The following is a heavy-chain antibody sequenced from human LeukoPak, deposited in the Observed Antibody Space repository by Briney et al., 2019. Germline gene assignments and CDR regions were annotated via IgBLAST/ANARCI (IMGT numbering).Heavy chain of an antibody. CDR2: INHNGNVN. Sequence: GGSLRLSCAASGFTFSSYWMNWARQAPGKGLEWVASINHNGNVNDYVDSVKGRFTISRDNAKNSLYLQMSNLRAEDTAVYYGARSRCGGECYATGLWGQGTLVTVSS. J-gene: IGHJ4*02. D-gene: IGHD2-21*01. CDR3: ARSRCGGECYATGL. V-gene: IGHV3-7*01. CDR1: GFTFSSYW.